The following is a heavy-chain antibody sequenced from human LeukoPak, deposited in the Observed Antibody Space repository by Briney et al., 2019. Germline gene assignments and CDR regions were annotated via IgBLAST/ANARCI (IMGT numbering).Heavy chain of an antibody. D-gene: IGHD3-3*01. Sequence: GASVKVSCKASGYTFTGYYMHWVRQAPGQGLEWMGWINPNSGDANYAQKFQGRVTMTRDTSISTAYMELSRLRSDDTAVYYCARVRSNYDFWSGYSHAFDIWGQGTMVTVSS. CDR3: ARVRSNYDFWSGYSHAFDI. J-gene: IGHJ3*02. CDR1: GYTFTGYY. V-gene: IGHV1-2*02. CDR2: INPNSGDA.